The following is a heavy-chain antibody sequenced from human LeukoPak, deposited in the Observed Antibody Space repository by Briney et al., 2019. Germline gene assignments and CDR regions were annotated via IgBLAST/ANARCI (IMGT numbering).Heavy chain of an antibody. D-gene: IGHD3-3*01. CDR2: ISSTSTNI. J-gene: IGHJ4*02. Sequence: GGSLRLSCAASGFTFSSYDMNWVRQSPGKGLEWVSSISSTSTNIYYNEAVQGRFSISRDNPKNSLYLQMNSLRAEDTAVYYCARAPDFGVGIVQHFDFWGQGTVVTVSS. CDR3: ARAPDFGVGIVQHFDF. CDR1: GFTFSSYD. V-gene: IGHV3-21*01.